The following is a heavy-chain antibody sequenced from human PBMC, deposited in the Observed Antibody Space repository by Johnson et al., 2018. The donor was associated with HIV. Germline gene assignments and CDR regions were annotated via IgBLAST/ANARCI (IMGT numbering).Heavy chain of an antibody. CDR1: GFTFSSYA. CDR2: ISYDGSDK. CDR3: AKSLVSISGPYDAFDI. D-gene: IGHD2/OR15-2a*01. Sequence: VQLVESGGGVVQPGRSLRLSCAASGFTFSSYAMHWVRQAPAKGLEWVAVISYDGSDKYYADPVKGRFTISRDSSKNTLYLQMNSLRAEYTAVYYCAKSLVSISGPYDAFDILGQGTMVSVSS. V-gene: IGHV3-30*04. J-gene: IGHJ3*02.